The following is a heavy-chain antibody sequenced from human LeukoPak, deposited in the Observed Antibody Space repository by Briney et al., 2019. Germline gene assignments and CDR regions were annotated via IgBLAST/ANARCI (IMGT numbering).Heavy chain of an antibody. V-gene: IGHV3-11*03. D-gene: IGHD1-26*01. Sequence: TGGSLRLSCVASGFSFSDYYMSWIRQAPGKGLEWVSYISSSGSHTNHADSVTGRFTISRNNAKKSLHLQMNSLRAEDTAVYYCARHPDGSLSLDYWGQGTLVTVSS. J-gene: IGHJ4*02. CDR3: ARHPDGSLSLDY. CDR2: ISSSGSHT. CDR1: GFSFSDYY.